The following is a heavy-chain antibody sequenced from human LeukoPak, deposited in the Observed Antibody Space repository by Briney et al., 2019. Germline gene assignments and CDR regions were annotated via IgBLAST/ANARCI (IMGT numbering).Heavy chain of an antibody. V-gene: IGHV4-4*09. CDR2: IYTGGST. D-gene: IGHD3-10*01. Sequence: ASETLSLTCTVSGGSTSSYYWSWIRQPPGKGLEWIGYIYTGGSTNYNPSLRGRVTISLDTSKNQFSLKLTSVTAADTAVYHCARLRYHYGSGSSYYFDYWGQGTLVTVSS. J-gene: IGHJ4*02. CDR1: GGSTSSYY. CDR3: ARLRYHYGSGSSYYFDY.